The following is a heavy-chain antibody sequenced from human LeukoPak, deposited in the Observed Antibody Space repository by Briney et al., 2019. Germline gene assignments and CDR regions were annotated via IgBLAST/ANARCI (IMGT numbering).Heavy chain of an antibody. Sequence: GGSLRLSCAASGFSVSSNYMTWVRQAPGKGLEWVSVIYSGGSTYYADSVKGRFTISRDNSKNTVYLQMISLRAEDTAVYYCARVEADWLFLHWGQGTLVTVSS. CDR1: GFSVSSNY. D-gene: IGHD3-9*01. V-gene: IGHV3-66*01. CDR3: ARVEADWLFLH. CDR2: IYSGGST. J-gene: IGHJ4*02.